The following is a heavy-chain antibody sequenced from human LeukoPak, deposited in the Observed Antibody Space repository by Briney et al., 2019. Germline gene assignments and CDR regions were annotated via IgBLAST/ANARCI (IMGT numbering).Heavy chain of an antibody. D-gene: IGHD2-15*01. J-gene: IGHJ4*02. Sequence: GASVKVSCKASGGTFSSYAISWVRQAPGQGLEWMGGIIPIFGTANYAQKFQGRVTITTDESTSTAYMEVSSLRSEATAVYYCGRKAGDCGGGSCYSIDYWGQGTLVTVSS. CDR1: GGTFSSYA. V-gene: IGHV1-69*05. CDR3: GRKAGDCGGGSCYSIDY. CDR2: IIPIFGTA.